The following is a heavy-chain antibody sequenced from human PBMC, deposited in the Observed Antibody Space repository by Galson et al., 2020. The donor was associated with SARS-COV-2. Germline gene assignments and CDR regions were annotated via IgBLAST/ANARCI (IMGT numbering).Heavy chain of an antibody. CDR2: ISYDGYNR. D-gene: IGHD6-25*01. V-gene: IGHV3-30*04. CDR1: GFTFHNYA. J-gene: IGHJ4*02. Sequence: GESLKIPCAAPGFTFHNYAFHWVRQAPGKGLEWVAVISYDGYNRYYGDSVTGRFTISSDISKSTLYLQMNSLRSEDTAICYCARARDGYNHFDYWGQGTLVTVSS. CDR3: ARARDGYNHFDY.